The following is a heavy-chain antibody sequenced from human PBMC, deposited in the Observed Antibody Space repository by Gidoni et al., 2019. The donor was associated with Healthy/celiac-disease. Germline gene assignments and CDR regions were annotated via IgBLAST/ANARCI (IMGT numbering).Heavy chain of an antibody. Sequence: QLQLQESGPGLVKPSETLSLPCTVSGASIRSRIYYWGWIRQPPGKGLEWIGNIYYSESTYYNPSLKSRVTISVDTSKNDFSLKLGPVTAADTAVYYCVTTPKEAFWFGQLLPYFDYWGQGTVVTVSS. D-gene: IGHD3-10*01. CDR3: VTTPKEAFWFGQLLPYFDY. V-gene: IGHV4-39*02. CDR1: GASIRSRIYY. J-gene: IGHJ4*02. CDR2: IYYSEST.